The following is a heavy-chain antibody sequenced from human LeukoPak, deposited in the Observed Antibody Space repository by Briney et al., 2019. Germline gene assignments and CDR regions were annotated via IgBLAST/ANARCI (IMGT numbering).Heavy chain of an antibody. D-gene: IGHD6-13*01. Sequence: GASVKVSCKASGYTFNSYDICWVRQATGQGLEWMGWMNPNSGNTGYAQKFQGRVTMTRNASISTAHMVLSSLRSEDTAVYYCARGQGSHGQQLGDYWGQGTLVTVSS. CDR2: MNPNSGNT. CDR1: GYTFNSYD. J-gene: IGHJ4*02. CDR3: ARGQGSHGQQLGDY. V-gene: IGHV1-8*01.